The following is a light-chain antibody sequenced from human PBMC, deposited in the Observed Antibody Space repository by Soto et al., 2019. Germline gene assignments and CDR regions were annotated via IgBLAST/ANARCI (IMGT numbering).Light chain of an antibody. Sequence: QSALTQPPSASGSPGQSVTISCTGTSNDVGGYKYVSWYQQHPGKVPKLIIYEVSKRPSGVPNRFSGSKSGNTASLTVSGLQAEDEADYYCSSCRGSNEVVFGGGTKLTVL. V-gene: IGLV2-8*01. CDR1: SNDVGGYKY. J-gene: IGLJ2*01. CDR2: EVS. CDR3: SSCRGSNEVV.